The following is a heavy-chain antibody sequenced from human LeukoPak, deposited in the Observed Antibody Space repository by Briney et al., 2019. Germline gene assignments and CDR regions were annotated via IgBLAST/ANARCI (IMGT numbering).Heavy chain of an antibody. J-gene: IGHJ4*02. D-gene: IGHD1-26*01. CDR1: GFTFSSYS. Sequence: GGSLRLSCAASGFTFSSYSMNWVRQAPGKGLEWVGRIKSETDGGAKDYAAPVKGRFSISRDDSKSILYLEMTSLKTEDTAVYYCTTLVGAPTYWGQGTLVTVSS. CDR3: TTLVGAPTY. V-gene: IGHV3-15*01. CDR2: IKSETDGGAK.